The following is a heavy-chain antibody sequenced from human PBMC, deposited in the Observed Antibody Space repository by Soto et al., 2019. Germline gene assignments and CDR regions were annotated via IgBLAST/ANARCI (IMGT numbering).Heavy chain of an antibody. Sequence: VQLVESGGGLVQPGGSLRLSCAASGFTFTSNSMNWVRQAPGKGLEWVAVIWYDGSNKYYADSVKGRFTISRDNSKNTLYLQMNSLRAEDTAVYYCARPFDRYFDWSHDYFDYWGQGTLVTVSS. D-gene: IGHD3-9*01. CDR3: ARPFDRYFDWSHDYFDY. CDR2: IWYDGSNK. J-gene: IGHJ4*02. V-gene: IGHV3-33*08. CDR1: GFTFTSNS.